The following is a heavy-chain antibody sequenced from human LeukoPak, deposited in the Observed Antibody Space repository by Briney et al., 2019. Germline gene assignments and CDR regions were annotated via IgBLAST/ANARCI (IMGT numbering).Heavy chain of an antibody. D-gene: IGHD3-22*01. CDR1: GGSISSYY. CDR2: IYTSGST. V-gene: IGHV4-4*07. Sequence: SETLSLTCTVSGGSISSYYWSWIRQPAGKGLEWIGRIYTSGSTNYNPSLKSRVTMSVDTSKNQFSLKLSSVAAADTAVYYCARGLGILSSYYYDSPHYYFDYWGQGTLVTVSS. J-gene: IGHJ4*02. CDR3: ARGLGILSSYYYDSPHYYFDY.